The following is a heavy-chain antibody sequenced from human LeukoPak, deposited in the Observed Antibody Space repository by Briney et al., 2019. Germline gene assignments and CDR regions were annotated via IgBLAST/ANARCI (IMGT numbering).Heavy chain of an antibody. CDR2: IYSGGST. V-gene: IGHV3-53*01. Sequence: GGSLRLSCAASGFTVSSNYMSWVRQAPGKGLEWVSVIYSGGSTYYADSVKGRFTISRDNSKNMLYLQMNSLRVEDTAVFYCAKLSGGSYSDYWGQGTLVTVSS. CDR1: GFTVSSNY. D-gene: IGHD1-26*01. J-gene: IGHJ4*02. CDR3: AKLSGGSYSDY.